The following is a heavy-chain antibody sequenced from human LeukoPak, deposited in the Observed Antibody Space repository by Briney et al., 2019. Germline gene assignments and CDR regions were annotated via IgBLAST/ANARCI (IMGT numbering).Heavy chain of an antibody. V-gene: IGHV4-61*02. CDR2: IYATGST. CDR1: GGSISSGNYY. CDR3: ARAVGSSESNWFDP. J-gene: IGHJ5*02. Sequence: SQTLSLTCTVSGGSISSGNYYWSWIRQPAGKGLEWIGRIYATGSTNYTPSLKSRVTISVDTSKNQFSLKLSSVTAADTAVYYCARAVGSSESNWFDPWGQGTLATVSS. D-gene: IGHD1-26*01.